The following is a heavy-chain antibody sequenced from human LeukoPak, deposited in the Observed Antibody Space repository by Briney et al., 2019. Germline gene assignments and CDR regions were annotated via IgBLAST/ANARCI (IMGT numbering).Heavy chain of an antibody. V-gene: IGHV3-23*01. CDR2: ISDTGATT. J-gene: IGHJ4*02. CDR1: GFTFSSYA. D-gene: IGHD2-8*01. Sequence: TGGSLRLSCAGSGFTFSSYAMSWGRQAPGKGLEWVSAISDTGATTYDADSVKGRFTISRDNSRSTLYLQMNSLRAEDTALYYCAKDTSIGRYCTNGVCSPFDYWGQGTLVTVSS. CDR3: AKDTSIGRYCTNGVCSPFDY.